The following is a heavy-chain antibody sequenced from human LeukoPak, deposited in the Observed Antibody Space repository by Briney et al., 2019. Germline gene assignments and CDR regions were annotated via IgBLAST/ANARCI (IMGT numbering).Heavy chain of an antibody. Sequence: PSETLSLTCTVSGGSISSSSYYWGWIRQPPGQGLEWIVSIYYSGSTYYNPSLKSRVTISVDTSKNQFSLKLSSVTAADTAVYYCARLGGDAYFYYYYYYMDVWGKGTTVTVSS. CDR3: ARLGGDAYFYYYYYYMDV. D-gene: IGHD3-16*01. CDR2: IYYSGST. CDR1: GGSISSSSYY. J-gene: IGHJ6*03. V-gene: IGHV4-39*01.